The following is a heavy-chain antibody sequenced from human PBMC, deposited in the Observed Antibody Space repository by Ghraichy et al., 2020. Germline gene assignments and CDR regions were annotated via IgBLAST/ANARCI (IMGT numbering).Heavy chain of an antibody. V-gene: IGHV3-21*01. CDR3: ARGARVYDSRDSFYFYGMDV. J-gene: IGHJ6*02. CDR1: GFSLSAYG. CDR2: ISSSSSYI. D-gene: IGHD3-22*01. Sequence: GESLNISCAASGFSLSAYGMNWVRQAPGKGLEWVSCISSSSSYIYYADSLKGRFTVSRDNAKNSLYLQMDGLSAEDTAVYYCARGARVYDSRDSFYFYGMDVWGQGAVVTVSS.